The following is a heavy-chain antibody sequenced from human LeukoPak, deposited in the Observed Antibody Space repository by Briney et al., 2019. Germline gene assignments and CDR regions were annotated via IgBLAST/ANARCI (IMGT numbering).Heavy chain of an antibody. Sequence: SETLSLTCTVSGGSTSSGPYYWGWIRQPPGKGLEWIGYIYYSGSTNYNPSLKSRVTISVDTSKNQFSLKLSSVTAADTAVYYCARAGPYSLVYYYYMDVWGKGTTVTVSS. J-gene: IGHJ6*03. CDR2: IYYSGST. D-gene: IGHD2-15*01. V-gene: IGHV4-61*01. CDR3: ARAGPYSLVYYYYMDV. CDR1: GGSTSSGPYY.